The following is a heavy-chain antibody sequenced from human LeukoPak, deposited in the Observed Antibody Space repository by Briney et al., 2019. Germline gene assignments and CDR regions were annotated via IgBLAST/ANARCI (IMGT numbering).Heavy chain of an antibody. CDR2: IRYDGSSK. CDR3: AKVKDYGDYRAVDY. J-gene: IGHJ4*02. D-gene: IGHD4-17*01. V-gene: IGHV3-30*02. Sequence: GGSLRLSCSASGFSFGTYGMHWVRQAPGKGLDWVAFIRYDGSSKYYADSVKGRFTISRDNSKNTLYLQMNSLRTQDTAIYYCAKVKDYGDYRAVDYWGQGTLVTVSS. CDR1: GFSFGTYG.